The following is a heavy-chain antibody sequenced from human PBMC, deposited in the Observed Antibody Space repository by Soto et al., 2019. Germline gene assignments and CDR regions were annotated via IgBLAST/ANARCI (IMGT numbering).Heavy chain of an antibody. V-gene: IGHV4-39*01. CDR3: ASPGGGAVADFDY. J-gene: IGHJ4*02. CDR1: GGSISSSSYY. Sequence: QLQLQESGPGLVKPSETLSLTCTVSGGSISSSSYYWGWIRQPPGKGLEWIGSIYYSGSTYYNPSLKSRVTISVDTSKNQFSLKLSSVTAADTAVYYCASPGGGAVADFDYWGQGTLVTVSS. D-gene: IGHD6-19*01. CDR2: IYYSGST.